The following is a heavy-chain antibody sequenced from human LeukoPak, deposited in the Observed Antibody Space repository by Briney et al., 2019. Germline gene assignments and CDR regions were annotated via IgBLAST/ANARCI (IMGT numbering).Heavy chain of an antibody. CDR3: ARSRLGGYDSSGYLYYFDY. CDR1: GYTFTGYY. V-gene: IGHV1-2*02. Sequence: ASVKVSCKASGYTFTGYYMHWVRQAPGQGLEWMGWINPNSGGTSYAQKFQGRVTMTRDTSINTAYMELSRLRSDDTAVYYCARSRLGGYDSSGYLYYFDYWGQGTLDTVSS. J-gene: IGHJ4*02. CDR2: INPNSGGT. D-gene: IGHD3-22*01.